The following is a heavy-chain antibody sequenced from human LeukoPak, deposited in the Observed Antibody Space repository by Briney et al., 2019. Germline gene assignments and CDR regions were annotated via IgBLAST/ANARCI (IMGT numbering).Heavy chain of an antibody. CDR2: ISGSGGST. V-gene: IGHV3-23*01. CDR1: GFTFSSYA. CDR3: AKQPVTTRPVDY. J-gene: IGHJ4*02. Sequence: GGSLRLSCAASGFTFSSYAMSWVRQAPGKGLEWVSVISGSGGSTYYADSVKGRFTISRDNSKNALYLQMNSLRADDTAVYYCAKQPVTTRPVDYWGQGTLVTVSS. D-gene: IGHD4-17*01.